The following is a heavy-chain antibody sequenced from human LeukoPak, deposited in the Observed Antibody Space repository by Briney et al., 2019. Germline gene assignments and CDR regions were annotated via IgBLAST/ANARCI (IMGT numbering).Heavy chain of an antibody. J-gene: IGHJ4*02. D-gene: IGHD7-27*01. V-gene: IGHV4-39*07. CDR1: GGSISSSYY. CDR3: ARDNWDPYTDFDC. CDR2: IYYSGTT. Sequence: SETLSLTCNVSGGSISSSYYWAWIRQPPGKGLEWIGSIYYSGTTYYNPSLKSRVTISVDTSKNHFSLELSSMTAADTAVYYCARDNWDPYTDFDCWGQGTLVTVSS.